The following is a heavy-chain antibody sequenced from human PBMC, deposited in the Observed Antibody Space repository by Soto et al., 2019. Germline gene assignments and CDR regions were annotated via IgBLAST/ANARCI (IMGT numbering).Heavy chain of an antibody. J-gene: IGHJ6*03. Sequence: GASVKVSCKASGYTFTSYGISWVRQAPEQGLEWMGWISAYNGNTNYAQKLQGRVTITTDTSTSTAHMELRSLRSDDTAVYYCARDLGVLRFLEWLSDYYYYYYMDVWGKGTTVTVS. CDR3: ARDLGVLRFLEWLSDYYYYYYMDV. CDR1: GYTFTSYG. CDR2: ISAYNGNT. D-gene: IGHD3-3*01. V-gene: IGHV1-18*01.